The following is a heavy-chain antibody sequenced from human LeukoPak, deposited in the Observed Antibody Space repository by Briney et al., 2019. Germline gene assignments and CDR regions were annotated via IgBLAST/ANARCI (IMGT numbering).Heavy chain of an antibody. J-gene: IGHJ4*02. CDR3: AKCLQYDFWSGYYTGFDY. CDR2: IRYDGSNK. V-gene: IGHV3-30*02. Sequence: PGGSLRLSCAASGFTFSSYGMHWVRQAPGKGLEWVAFIRYDGSNKYYADSVKGRFTISRDNSKNTLYLQMNSLRAEDTAVYYCAKCLQYDFWSGYYTGFDYWGQGTLVTDSS. D-gene: IGHD3-3*01. CDR1: GFTFSSYG.